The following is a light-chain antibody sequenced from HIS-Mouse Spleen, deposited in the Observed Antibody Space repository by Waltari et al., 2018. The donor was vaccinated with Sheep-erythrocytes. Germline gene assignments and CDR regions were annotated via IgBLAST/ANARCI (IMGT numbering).Light chain of an antibody. J-gene: IGLJ2*01. V-gene: IGLV3-19*01. CDR2: GKN. CDR3: NSRDSSGNHLV. CDR1: SLRSYY. Sequence: SSELTQDPAVSVALGQTVRITCQGDSLRSYYASWYQQKPGPAPVIALYGKNPRPSGIPDRFSGCSSGNTASLTITGDQAEDEADYYCNSRDSSGNHLVFGGGTKLTVL.